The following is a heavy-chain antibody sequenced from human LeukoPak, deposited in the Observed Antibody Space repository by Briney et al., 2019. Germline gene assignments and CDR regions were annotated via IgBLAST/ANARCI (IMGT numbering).Heavy chain of an antibody. Sequence: GGSLRLSCAASGFTVSSNDMSWVRQAPGKGLEWVAHIKQDGSEKHYVDSVKGRFTISRDNARNSQYLQMNSLRAEDTAVYYCASGGGWVFNNWGQGTLVTVSS. V-gene: IGHV3-7*01. CDR1: GFTVSSND. J-gene: IGHJ4*02. CDR3: ASGGGWVFNN. CDR2: IKQDGSEK. D-gene: IGHD6-19*01.